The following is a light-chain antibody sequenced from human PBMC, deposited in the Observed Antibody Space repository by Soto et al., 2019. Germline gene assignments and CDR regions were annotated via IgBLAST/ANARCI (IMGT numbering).Light chain of an antibody. CDR2: KVS. J-gene: IGKJ2*01. CDR3: MQGTHWLYT. CDR1: QSLVYSDRNTY. V-gene: IGKV2-30*01. Sequence: DVVMPQSPLSLPVTLGQPASISCRSSQSLVYSDRNTYLNWFQQRPGQSPRRLIYKVSNRDSGVPDRFSGSGSGTNFTLRISRVEAEDVGVYYCMQGTHWLYTFGQGTKLEIK.